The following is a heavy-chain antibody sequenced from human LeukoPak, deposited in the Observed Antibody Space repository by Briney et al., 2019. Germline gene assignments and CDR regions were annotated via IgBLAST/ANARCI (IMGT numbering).Heavy chain of an antibody. CDR1: GGSVSSGSYY. J-gene: IGHJ4*02. CDR2: IYYSGST. Sequence: TSETLSLTCTVSGGSVSSGSYYWSWIRQPPGKGPEWIGYIYYSGSTYYNPSLKSRVTISVDTSKNQFSLKLSSVTAADTAVYYCATSEGPYYYGSGSFDYWGQGTLVTVSS. D-gene: IGHD3-10*01. V-gene: IGHV4-30-4*08. CDR3: ATSEGPYYYGSGSFDY.